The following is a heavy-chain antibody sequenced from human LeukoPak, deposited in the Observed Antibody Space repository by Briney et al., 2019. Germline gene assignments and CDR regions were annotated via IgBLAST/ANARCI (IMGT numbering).Heavy chain of an antibody. J-gene: IGHJ4*02. CDR1: GFTFSTYA. Sequence: GGSLRLSCAASGFTFSTYAMSWVRQAPGKGLEWVSSISANGDSSYYADSVKDRLTISRDNSKNTLSLQMNSLRADDTAVYYCARRTTGSNLDYWGQGTLVTVSS. CDR2: ISANGDSS. V-gene: IGHV3-23*01. CDR3: ARRTTGSNLDY. D-gene: IGHD3-10*01.